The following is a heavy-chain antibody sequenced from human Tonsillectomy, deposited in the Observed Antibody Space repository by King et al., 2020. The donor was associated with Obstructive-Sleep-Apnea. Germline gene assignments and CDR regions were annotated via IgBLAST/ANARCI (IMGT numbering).Heavy chain of an antibody. D-gene: IGHD1-26*01. CDR1: GYTFTSYG. CDR3: ARFGNYWCFDY. J-gene: IGHJ4*02. CDR2: INPNNGNT. V-gene: IGHV1-18*01. Sequence: VQLVESGAEVKKPGASVKVSCKASGYTFTSYGITWVRQAPGQGLEWLGWINPNNGNTDYSQNLQGRVTMTTDTSTSTAYMDLRSLRSADTAVYYCARFGNYWCFDYWGQGTLVTVSS.